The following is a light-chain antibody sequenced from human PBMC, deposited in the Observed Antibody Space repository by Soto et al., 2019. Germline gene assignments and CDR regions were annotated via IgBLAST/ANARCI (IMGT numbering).Light chain of an antibody. CDR2: DAS. CDR1: QSVSSY. CDR3: QQCGSSPET. J-gene: IGKJ1*01. Sequence: EIVMTHSPATLSVSPGERATLSSRASQSVSSYLAWYQQKPGQAPRLLIYDASNRATGIPARFSGSGSGTDFTLTISRLEPEDFAVYYCQQCGSSPETFGQGTKVDIK. V-gene: IGKV3-20*01.